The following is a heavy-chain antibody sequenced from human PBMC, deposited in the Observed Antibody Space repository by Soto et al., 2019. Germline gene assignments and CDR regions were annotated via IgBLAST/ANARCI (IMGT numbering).Heavy chain of an antibody. D-gene: IGHD3-22*01. Sequence: QVQLVESGGGVVQFGRSLRLSCAASGFTFSTSVMHWVRQAPGKGLEWVTGISIDGNNQHYADSVRGRVTISRDNSRNTLYLQVDGLTSKETAIYFCATEHQSSGHAGTFGHWGQGTRVTVTS. J-gene: IGHJ1*01. CDR2: ISIDGNNQ. CDR1: GFTFSTSV. V-gene: IGHV3-30-3*01. CDR3: ATEHQSSGHAGTFGH.